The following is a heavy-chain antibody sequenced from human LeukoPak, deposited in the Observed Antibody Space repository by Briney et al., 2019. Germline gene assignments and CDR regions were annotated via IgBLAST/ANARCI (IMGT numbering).Heavy chain of an antibody. J-gene: IGHJ4*02. CDR1: GGSISSSSYY. V-gene: IGHV4-39*01. Sequence: SETLSLTCTVSGGSISSSSYYWVWIRQPPGKGLEWIGSIYYSGSTYYNPSLKSRVTIFVDTSKNQFSLKLSSVTAADTAVYYCARQSGSSLTNFDYWGQGTLVTVSS. CDR3: ARQSGSSLTNFDY. D-gene: IGHD5-12*01. CDR2: IYYSGST.